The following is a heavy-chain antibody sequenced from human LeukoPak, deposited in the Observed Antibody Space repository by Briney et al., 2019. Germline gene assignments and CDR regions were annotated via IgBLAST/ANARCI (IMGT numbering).Heavy chain of an antibody. CDR2: IYSGGST. CDR3: AREGHYYDSSGYYYGDAFDI. D-gene: IGHD3-22*01. CDR1: GFTVSSNY. J-gene: IGHJ3*02. V-gene: IGHV3-66*01. Sequence: GGSLRLSCAASGFTVSSNYMSWVRQTPGKGLEWVSVIYSGGSTYYADSVKGRFTISRDNSKNTLYLQMNSLRAEDTAVYYCAREGHYYDSSGYYYGDAFDIWGQGTMVTVSS.